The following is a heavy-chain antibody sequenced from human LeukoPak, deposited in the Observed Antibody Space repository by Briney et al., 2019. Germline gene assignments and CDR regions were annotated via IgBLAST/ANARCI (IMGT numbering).Heavy chain of an antibody. Sequence: SETLSLTCAVYGGSFSGYYWSWIRQPPGKGLEWIGEINHSGSTNYNPSLKSRVTISVDTSKNQFSLKLSSVTAADTAVYYCARGAARPPFYYYYYMDVWGKGTTVTVSS. CDR3: ARGAARPPFYYYYYMDV. CDR1: GGSFSGYY. V-gene: IGHV4-34*01. CDR2: INHSGST. D-gene: IGHD6-6*01. J-gene: IGHJ6*03.